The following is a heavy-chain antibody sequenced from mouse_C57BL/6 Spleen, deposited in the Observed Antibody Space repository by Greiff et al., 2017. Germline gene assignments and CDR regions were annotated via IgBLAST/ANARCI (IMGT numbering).Heavy chain of an antibody. CDR2: IWRGGST. CDR1: GFSLTSYG. V-gene: IGHV2-5*01. CDR3: AKGGGYGYDAGYAMDY. Sequence: VKLVESGPGLVQPSQSLSITCTVSGFSLTSYGVHWVRQSPGKGLEWLGVIWRGGSTDYNAAFMSRLSITKDNTKSQVVFKMNSLQADDTAIYYCAKGGGYGYDAGYAMDYWGQGTSVTVSS. D-gene: IGHD2-2*01. J-gene: IGHJ4*01.